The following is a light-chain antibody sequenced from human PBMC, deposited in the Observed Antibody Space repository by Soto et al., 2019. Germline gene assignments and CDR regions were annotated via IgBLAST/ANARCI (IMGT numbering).Light chain of an antibody. CDR3: QQYNTWPGWT. V-gene: IGKV3-15*01. CDR2: GAS. CDR1: QSINSN. Sequence: EVVMTQSPAALSVSPGERATLSCRASQSINSNLAWYQQKPGQAPRLPVYGASTMATGIPARFSGTGSGTEFTLTISSLQSEDFAVYYCQQYNTWPGWTFGQGTKVEIK. J-gene: IGKJ1*01.